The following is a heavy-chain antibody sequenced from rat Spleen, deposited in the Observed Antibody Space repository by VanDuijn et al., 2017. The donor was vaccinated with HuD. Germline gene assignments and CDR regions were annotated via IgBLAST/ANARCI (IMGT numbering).Heavy chain of an antibody. CDR2: INSAGTT. Sequence: QLQESGPGLVKPSQSLSLTCSVTAYSITSSYRWNWIRKFPGNKLEWMGYINSAGTTNYNPSLKSRISITRDTSKNQFFLQVNSVTTEDTATYYCASLYSSYSLYYFDYWGQGVMVTVSS. V-gene: IGHV3-3*01. CDR1: AYSITSSYR. D-gene: IGHD1-2*01. J-gene: IGHJ2*01. CDR3: ASLYSSYSLYYFDY.